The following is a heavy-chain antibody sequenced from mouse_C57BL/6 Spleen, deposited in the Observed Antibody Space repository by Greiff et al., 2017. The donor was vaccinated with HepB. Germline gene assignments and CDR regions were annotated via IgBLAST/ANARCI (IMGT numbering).Heavy chain of an antibody. CDR2: FHPYNDDT. Sequence: QVQLQQSGAELVKPGASVKMSCKASGYTFTTYPIEWMKQNHGKSLEWIGNFHPYNDDTKYNEKFKGKATLTVEKSSSTVYLELSRLTSDYSAVYYCARGTYYGSPHWYFDVWGTGTTVTVSS. D-gene: IGHD1-1*01. CDR3: ARGTYYGSPHWYFDV. J-gene: IGHJ1*03. CDR1: GYTFTTYP. V-gene: IGHV1-47*01.